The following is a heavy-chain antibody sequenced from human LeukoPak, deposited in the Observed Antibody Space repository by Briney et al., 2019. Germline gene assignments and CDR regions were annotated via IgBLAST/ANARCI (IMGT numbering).Heavy chain of an antibody. CDR1: GFTFSNYE. D-gene: IGHD3-16*01. J-gene: IGHJ4*02. V-gene: IGHV3-48*03. Sequence: GGSLRLSCAASGFTFSNYEMNWVRQAPGKGLEWVSYISSSGTIYYADSVKGRFTISRDNAKNSLYLQMNSLRAEDTAVYYCAKESGDHVWGSPYLADYWGQGTLVTVSS. CDR3: AKESGDHVWGSPYLADY. CDR2: ISSSGTI.